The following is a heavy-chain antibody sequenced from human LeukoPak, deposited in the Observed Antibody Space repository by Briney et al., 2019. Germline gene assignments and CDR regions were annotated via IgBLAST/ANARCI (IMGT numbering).Heavy chain of an antibody. D-gene: IGHD3-10*01. CDR3: ARVGHTIIRGAMDY. J-gene: IGHJ4*02. V-gene: IGHV1-2*02. CDR2: INPNSGGT. CDR1: GYTFTGYY. Sequence: ASVKVSCKASGYTFTGYYMHWVRQAPGQGLEWMGWINPNSGGTNYAQKFQGRVTMTRDTSISTAYMELSRLRSDDTAVYYCARVGHTIIRGAMDYWGQGTLVTVSS.